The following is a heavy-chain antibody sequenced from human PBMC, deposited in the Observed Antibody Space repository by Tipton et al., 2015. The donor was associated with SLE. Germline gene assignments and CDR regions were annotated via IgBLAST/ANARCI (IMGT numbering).Heavy chain of an antibody. CDR1: GFTFSSYS. CDR3: ARDVKGLDVDY. J-gene: IGHJ4*02. CDR2: ISSSSSYI. D-gene: IGHD5-12*01. Sequence: SLRFSCAASGFTFSSYSMNWVRQAPGKGLEWVSSISSSSSYIHYADSVKGRFTISRDNAKNSLYLQMNSLRAEDTAVYYCARDVKGLDVDYWGQGTLVTVSS. V-gene: IGHV3-21*04.